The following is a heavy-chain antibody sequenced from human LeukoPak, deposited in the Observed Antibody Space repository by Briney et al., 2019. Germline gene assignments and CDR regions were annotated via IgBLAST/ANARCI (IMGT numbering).Heavy chain of an antibody. CDR2: IYYSGST. CDR1: GGSISSSIYY. CDR3: ARESSSGGSCYDY. J-gene: IGHJ4*02. V-gene: IGHV4-39*07. D-gene: IGHD2-15*01. Sequence: SETLSLTCTVSGGSISSSIYYWGWIRQPPGKGLEWIGNIYYSGSTYYNPSLKSRVAISVDTSKNQFSLKLSSVTAADAAVYYCARESSSGGSCYDYWGQGTLVTVSS.